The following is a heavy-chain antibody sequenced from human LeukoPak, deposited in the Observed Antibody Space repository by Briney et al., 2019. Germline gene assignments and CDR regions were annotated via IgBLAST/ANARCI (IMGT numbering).Heavy chain of an antibody. J-gene: IGHJ4*02. CDR1: GFTFSSYA. V-gene: IGHV3-23*01. D-gene: IGHD3-22*01. Sequence: GGSLRLPCAASGFTFSSYAMSWVRQAPGKGLEWVSAISGSGGSTYYADSVKGRFTISRDNSKNTLYLQMNSLRAEDTAVYYCAKQAYDSSGYYTQSFDYWGQGTLVTVSS. CDR2: ISGSGGST. CDR3: AKQAYDSSGYYTQSFDY.